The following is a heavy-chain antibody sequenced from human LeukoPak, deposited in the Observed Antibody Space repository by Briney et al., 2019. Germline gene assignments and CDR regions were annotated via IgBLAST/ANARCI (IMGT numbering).Heavy chain of an antibody. J-gene: IGHJ3*02. D-gene: IGHD1-26*01. V-gene: IGHV4-61*01. Sequence: PSETLSLTCTVSGGSVSSGSYYRSWIRQPPGKGLEWIGHIYYSGRTNYNPSLKSRVTISVDPSKNQFSLKLSSVTAADTAVYYCARVGATYDAFDIWGQGTMVTVSS. CDR2: IYYSGRT. CDR1: GGSVSSGSYY. CDR3: ARVGATYDAFDI.